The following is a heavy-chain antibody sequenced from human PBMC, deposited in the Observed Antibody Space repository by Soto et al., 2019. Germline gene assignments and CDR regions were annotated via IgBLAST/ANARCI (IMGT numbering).Heavy chain of an antibody. CDR3: ARSGRRITMVRGVGCMDV. D-gene: IGHD3-10*01. CDR2: INHSGST. CDR1: GGSFSGYY. V-gene: IGHV4-34*01. J-gene: IGHJ6*02. Sequence: QVQLQQWGAGLLKPSETLSLTCAVYGGSFSGYYWSWIRQPPGKGLEWIGEINHSGSTNYNPSLKSRVTISVDTSKYQFSLKLSSVTAADTAVYYCARSGRRITMVRGVGCMDVWGQGTTVTVSS.